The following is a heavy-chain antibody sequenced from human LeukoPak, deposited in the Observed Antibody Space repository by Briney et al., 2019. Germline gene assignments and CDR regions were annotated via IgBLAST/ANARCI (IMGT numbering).Heavy chain of an antibody. D-gene: IGHD5-24*01. CDR3: ARDGLRDPMDV. Sequence: GGSLRLSCAASGFTLSSYWMSWVRQAPGKGLEWVANIKQDGSEKYYVDSVKGRFTISRDNAKNSLYLQMNSLRAEDTAVYYCARDGLRDPMDVWGQGTTVTVSS. CDR1: GFTLSSYW. CDR2: IKQDGSEK. V-gene: IGHV3-7*01. J-gene: IGHJ6*02.